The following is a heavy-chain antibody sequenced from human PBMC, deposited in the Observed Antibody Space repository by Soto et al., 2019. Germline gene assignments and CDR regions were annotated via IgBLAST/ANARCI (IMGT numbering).Heavy chain of an antibody. CDR1: GFTFSMYW. V-gene: IGHV3-74*01. Sequence: PGGSLRLSCAASGFTFSMYWMHWVRQVPGKGPEWVSRINDDGSSTNYADSVKGRFTISRDNAMNTLYLQMNDLRAEDTAVYYCTRGPRSTSTGTGAFWGQGTLVTVSS. CDR3: TRGPRSTSTGTGAF. CDR2: INDDGSST. D-gene: IGHD1-1*01. J-gene: IGHJ4*02.